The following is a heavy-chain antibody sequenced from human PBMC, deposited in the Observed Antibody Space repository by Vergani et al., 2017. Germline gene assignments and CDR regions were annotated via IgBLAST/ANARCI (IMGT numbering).Heavy chain of an antibody. V-gene: IGHV1-3*01. D-gene: IGHD5-18*01. J-gene: IGHJ4*02. CDR2: INAGNGNT. Sequence: QVQLVQSGAEVKKPGASVKVSCKASGYTFTSYAMRWVRQAPGQRLEWMGWINAGNGNTKYSQKFQGRVTITRDTSASTAYMELSSLRSEDTAVYYCAKGGYSYGPYFDYWGQGTLVTVSS. CDR3: AKGGYSYGPYFDY. CDR1: GYTFTSYA.